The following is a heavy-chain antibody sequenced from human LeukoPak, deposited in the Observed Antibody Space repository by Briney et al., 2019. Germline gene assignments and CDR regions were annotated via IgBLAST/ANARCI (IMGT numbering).Heavy chain of an antibody. Sequence: PSETLSLTCTVSGGSISSYYWSWVRQPPGKGLEWIGYINYSESTNYNPSLKSRVTISVDTSKNQFSLKIDSVTAADTAVYYCARRLYYYASGSYYNALGAFDIWGQGTMVTVSS. D-gene: IGHD3-10*01. CDR2: INYSEST. V-gene: IGHV4-59*08. J-gene: IGHJ3*02. CDR1: GGSISSYY. CDR3: ARRLYYYASGSYYNALGAFDI.